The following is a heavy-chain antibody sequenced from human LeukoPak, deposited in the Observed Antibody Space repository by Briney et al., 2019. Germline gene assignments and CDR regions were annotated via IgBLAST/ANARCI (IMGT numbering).Heavy chain of an antibody. CDR3: ARSLTLLGNAFDI. CDR1: GFIFSSYG. J-gene: IGHJ3*02. CDR2: ISYDGSNK. V-gene: IGHV3-30*19. Sequence: GGSLRLSCAASGFIFSSYGMHWVRQAPDKGLEWVAVISYDGSNKYYADSVKGRFTISRDNSKNTLYLQMNSLRAEDTAVYYCARSLTLLGNAFDIWGQGTMVTVSS. D-gene: IGHD1-26*01.